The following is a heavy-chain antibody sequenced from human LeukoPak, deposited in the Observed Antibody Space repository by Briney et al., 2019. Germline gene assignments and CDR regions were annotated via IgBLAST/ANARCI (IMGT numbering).Heavy chain of an antibody. V-gene: IGHV3-30*04. J-gene: IGHJ3*02. CDR3: AREFRGAFDI. CDR2: ISYDGSNK. CDR1: GFTFSSYA. Sequence: GGSLRLSCAASGFTFSSYAMHWVRQAPGKGLEWVAVISYDGSNKYYADSVKGRFTISRDNSKNTLYLQMNSLRAEDTAVYYCAREFRGAFDIWGQGTMVTVSS.